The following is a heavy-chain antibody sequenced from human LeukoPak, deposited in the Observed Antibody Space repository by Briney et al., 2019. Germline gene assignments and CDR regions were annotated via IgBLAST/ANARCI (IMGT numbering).Heavy chain of an antibody. Sequence: ASVKVSCKASGDTFTSYYMHWVRQAPGQGLEWMGIINPSGSKTYYEQKFQGRVTMTRDMSTSTVYMGLSSLRSEDTAVYYCARDRSDAGEPDNWFDPWGQGTLVTVSS. CDR3: ARDRSDAGEPDNWFDP. V-gene: IGHV1-46*01. J-gene: IGHJ5*02. CDR2: INPSGSKT. CDR1: GDTFTSYY. D-gene: IGHD1-26*01.